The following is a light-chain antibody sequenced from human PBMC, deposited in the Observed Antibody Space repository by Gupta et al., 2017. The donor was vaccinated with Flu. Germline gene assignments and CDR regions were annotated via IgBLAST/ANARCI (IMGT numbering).Light chain of an antibody. CDR3: GTWDSSLSVYV. CDR2: ENN. V-gene: IGLV1-51*02. Sequence: QSVLTQPPPVSAAPGQKVTISCSGSSSNIGNNYVSWYQQLPGTAPKLLIYENNKRPSGIPDRFSGSKSGTSATLGITGLQTGDEADYYCGTWDSSLSVYVFGTGTKVTVL. CDR1: SSNIGNNY. J-gene: IGLJ1*01.